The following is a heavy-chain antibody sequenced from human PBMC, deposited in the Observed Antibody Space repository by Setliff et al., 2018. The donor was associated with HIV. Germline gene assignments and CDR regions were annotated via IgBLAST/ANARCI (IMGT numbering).Heavy chain of an antibody. J-gene: IGHJ4*02. CDR2: FYYTGSD. CDR3: ARGAGLSVDYHVY. CDR1: GSSISSHGYY. V-gene: IGHV4-31*03. D-gene: IGHD4-17*01. Sequence: SETISLTCTVYGSSISSHGYYWSWIGTHPRKGLECIGYFYYTGSDYYNPSLKSRVIISVDTSKNQFSLKLRSSTAADTAVYYCARGAGLSVDYHVYWGQGTLVTVSS.